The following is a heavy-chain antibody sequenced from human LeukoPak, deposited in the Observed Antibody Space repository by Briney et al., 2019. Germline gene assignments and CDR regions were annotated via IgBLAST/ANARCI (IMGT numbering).Heavy chain of an antibody. Sequence: PGGSLRLSCAASGFTISSNYMNWVRQAPGKGLDWVSVISDGGSTYYADSVRGRFTISRDNSKNTLYLQMNSLRAEDTAVYYCAKNIGGFDYWGQGTLVTVSS. V-gene: IGHV3-53*01. CDR3: AKNIGGFDY. D-gene: IGHD4-23*01. CDR1: GFTISSNY. CDR2: ISDGGST. J-gene: IGHJ4*02.